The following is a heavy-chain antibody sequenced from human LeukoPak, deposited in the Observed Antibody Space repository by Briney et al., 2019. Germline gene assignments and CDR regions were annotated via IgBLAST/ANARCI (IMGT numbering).Heavy chain of an antibody. Sequence: SVKVSCKASGGTFSSYAISWVRQAPGQGLEWMGRIIPILGIANYAQKFQGRVTIFADKSTSTAYMELSSLRSEDTAVYYCARRGLNRNWFDPWGQGTLVTVSS. V-gene: IGHV1-69*04. D-gene: IGHD1-14*01. CDR2: IIPILGIA. CDR1: GGTFSSYA. J-gene: IGHJ5*02. CDR3: ARRGLNRNWFDP.